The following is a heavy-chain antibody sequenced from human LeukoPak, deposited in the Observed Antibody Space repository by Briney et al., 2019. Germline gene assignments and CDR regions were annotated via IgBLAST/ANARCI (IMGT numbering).Heavy chain of an antibody. CDR1: GGTFSSHA. CDR2: IIPIFGTA. Sequence: SVKVSCKASGGTFSSHAISWVRQAPGQGLEWMGGIIPIFGTANYAQKFQGRVTITTDESTSTAYMELSSLRSEDTAVYYCARGGHITIFGVVTRGEFDYWGQGTLVTVSS. V-gene: IGHV1-69*05. D-gene: IGHD3-3*01. CDR3: ARGGHITIFGVVTRGEFDY. J-gene: IGHJ4*02.